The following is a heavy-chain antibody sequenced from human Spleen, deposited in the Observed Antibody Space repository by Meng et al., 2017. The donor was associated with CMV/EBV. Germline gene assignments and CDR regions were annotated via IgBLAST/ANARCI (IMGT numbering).Heavy chain of an antibody. J-gene: IGHJ6*02. CDR3: ARDQVSERAFLYGVDV. CDR1: GFSFSTYS. CDR2: ISESSTYI. D-gene: IGHD5/OR15-5a*01. Sequence: GGSLRLSCAASGFSFSTYSMNWVRQAPGKGLEWVASISESSTYIYYADSVKGRFTISRDNAKNSLYLLMNSLRAENTALYYCARDQVSERAFLYGVDVWGQGTTVTVSS. V-gene: IGHV3-21*01.